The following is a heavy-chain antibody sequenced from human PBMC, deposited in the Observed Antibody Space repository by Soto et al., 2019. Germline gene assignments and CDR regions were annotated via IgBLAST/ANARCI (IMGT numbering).Heavy chain of an antibody. J-gene: IGHJ6*02. V-gene: IGHV1-69*12. CDR1: GGTFSTSA. D-gene: IGHD3-3*02. CDR2: IMPVFATP. Sequence: QVQLMQSGAEVKKPGSSVKVSCKASGGTFSTSAISWVRQAPGEGLEWVGGIMPVFATPDYAQKFQARVTSSADESTTTAYLELTSLTTDDTAVYYCARDKDRQQLGGNYYYILDVWGQWTAITVSS. CDR3: ARDKDRQQLGGNYYYILDV.